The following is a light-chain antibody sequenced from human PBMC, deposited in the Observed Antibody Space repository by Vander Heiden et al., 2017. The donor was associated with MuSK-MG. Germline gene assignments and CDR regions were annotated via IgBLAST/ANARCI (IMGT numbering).Light chain of an antibody. J-gene: IGKJ4*01. CDR3: QKYISYTLT. CDR1: QSISSN. CDR2: KAS. V-gene: IGKV1-5*03. Sequence: DIQMTQSPSTLSASVGDSVTIPCRASQSISSNLAWYQQKPGKAPKRLIYKASSLKSGVTSRFSGSGSGTEFTLTISSLQPDDFATYYCQKYISYTLTFGGGTKVEIK.